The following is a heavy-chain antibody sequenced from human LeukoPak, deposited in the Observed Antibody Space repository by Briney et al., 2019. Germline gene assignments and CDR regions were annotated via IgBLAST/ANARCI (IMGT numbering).Heavy chain of an antibody. D-gene: IGHD3-10*01. Sequence: ASVKVSCKASGYTFTSYDINWVRQATGQGLEWMGWMNPNSGNTGYAQKFQGRVTITRNTSISTAYMELSSLRAEDTALYYCARSGYYGSGTYFYYYYYMDVWGKGTTVTVSS. CDR3: ARSGYYGSGTYFYYYYYMDV. CDR1: GYTFTSYD. CDR2: MNPNSGNT. V-gene: IGHV1-8*03. J-gene: IGHJ6*03.